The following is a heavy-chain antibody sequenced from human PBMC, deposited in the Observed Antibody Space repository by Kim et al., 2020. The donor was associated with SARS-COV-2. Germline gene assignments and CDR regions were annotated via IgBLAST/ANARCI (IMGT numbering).Heavy chain of an antibody. CDR2: IYGSGNT. CDR3: ARLNYYSSGSYYSWFDP. D-gene: IGHD3-10*01. CDR1: GGSISNSY. Sequence: SETLSLTCSVSGGSISNSYWTWIRQPPGKELEWIGYIYGSGNTNYNPSLKSRVTISVDTSKSHLSLRLSSVTTADTVVYYCARLNYYSSGSYYSWFDPWGQGTLVTVSS. V-gene: IGHV4-59*08. J-gene: IGHJ5*02.